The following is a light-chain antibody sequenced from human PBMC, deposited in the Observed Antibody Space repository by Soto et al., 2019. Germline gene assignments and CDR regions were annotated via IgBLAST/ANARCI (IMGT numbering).Light chain of an antibody. CDR2: EVN. V-gene: IGLV2-8*01. CDR1: SSDVGGYNY. Sequence: QSVLTQPPSASGTPGQRVTISCSGTSSDVGGYNYVSWYQQHPGKAPKLMIYEVNKRPSGVPDRFSGSKSGNTASLTVSGLQAEDEADYYCSSYGGSSNLVFGGGTKLTVL. J-gene: IGLJ2*01. CDR3: SSYGGSSNLV.